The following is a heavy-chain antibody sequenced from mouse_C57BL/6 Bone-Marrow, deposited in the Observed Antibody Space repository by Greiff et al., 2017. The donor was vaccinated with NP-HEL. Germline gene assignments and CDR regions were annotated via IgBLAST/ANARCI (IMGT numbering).Heavy chain of an antibody. CDR3: TGYDGYHTWFAY. CDR1: GFTFSNYW. V-gene: IGHV6-3*01. CDR2: IRLKSDNYAT. D-gene: IGHD2-3*01. Sequence: EVKLEESGGGLVQPGGSMKLSCVASGFTFSNYWMNWVRQSPEKGLEWVAQIRLKSDNYATHYAESVKGRFTISRDDSKSSVYLQMNNLRAEDTGIYYCTGYDGYHTWFAYWGQGTLVTVSA. J-gene: IGHJ3*01.